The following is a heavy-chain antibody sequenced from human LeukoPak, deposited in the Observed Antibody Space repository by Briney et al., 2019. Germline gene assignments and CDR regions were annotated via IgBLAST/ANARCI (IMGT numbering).Heavy chain of an antibody. J-gene: IGHJ4*02. Sequence: NSGGSLRLSCAASGFTFSSYSMNWVRQAPGKGLEWIGDINHSGGTNYIPSLKSRVTISVDTSKNQFSLKLTSVTAADTAAYYCARHRRIAAAGIRGYDYWGQGTLVTVSS. CDR1: GFTFSSYS. CDR2: INHSGGT. D-gene: IGHD6-13*01. CDR3: ARHRRIAAAGIRGYDY. V-gene: IGHV4-34*08.